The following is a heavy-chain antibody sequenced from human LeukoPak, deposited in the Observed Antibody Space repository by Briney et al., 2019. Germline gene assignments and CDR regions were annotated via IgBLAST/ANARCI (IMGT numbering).Heavy chain of an antibody. CDR3: AKGIEGYSYGYFGYYYYYYMDV. D-gene: IGHD5-18*01. CDR2: ISGSGGST. J-gene: IGHJ6*03. V-gene: IGHV3-23*01. Sequence: GGSLRLSCAASGFTISSYGMSWVRQAPGKGLEWGSAISGSGGSTYYADSVKGRFTISRDNSKNTLYLQMNSLRAEDTAVYYCAKGIEGYSYGYFGYYYYYYMDVWGKGTTVTVSS. CDR1: GFTISSYG.